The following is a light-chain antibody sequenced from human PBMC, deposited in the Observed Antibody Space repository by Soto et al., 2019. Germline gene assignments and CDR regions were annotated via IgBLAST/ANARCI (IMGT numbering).Light chain of an antibody. Sequence: DIQMTQSPSSLSASVGDRVTITCRASQGISNFLAWYQQRPGQVPKLLIYAASTLQSGVPSRFSASGSGTDFTLTISSLQPEDVATYYCQRYNGVSTFGQGTKVEIK. V-gene: IGKV1-27*01. CDR1: QGISNF. CDR3: QRYNGVST. J-gene: IGKJ1*01. CDR2: AAS.